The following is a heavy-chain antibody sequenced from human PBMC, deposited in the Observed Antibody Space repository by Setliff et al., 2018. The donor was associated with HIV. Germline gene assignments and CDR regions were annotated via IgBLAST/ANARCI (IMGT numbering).Heavy chain of an antibody. J-gene: IGHJ3*02. CDR2: IIPKFGTA. V-gene: IGHV1-69*13. D-gene: IGHD5-18*01. Sequence: SVKVSCKAYGGTFSSHAINWVRQAPGQGLEWMGGIIPKFGTANYAQKFQCRVTITADESTSKVSMELSILRSEDTAVYYCAIGTEYNYGRRAFDIWGRGTVVTVSS. CDR1: GGTFSSHA. CDR3: AIGTEYNYGRRAFDI.